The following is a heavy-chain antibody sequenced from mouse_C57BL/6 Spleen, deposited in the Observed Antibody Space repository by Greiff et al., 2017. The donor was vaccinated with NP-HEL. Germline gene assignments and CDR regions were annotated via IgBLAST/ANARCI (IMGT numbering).Heavy chain of an antibody. V-gene: IGHV1-63*01. CDR3: ARWRETQGFDY. CDR2: IYPGGGYT. J-gene: IGHJ2*01. CDR1: GYTFTNYW. Sequence: LVESGAELVRPGTSVKMSCKASGYTFTNYWIGWAKQRPGHGLEWIGDIYPGGGYTNYNEKFKGKATLTADKSSSTAYMQFSSLTSEDSAIYYCARWRETQGFDYWGQGTTLTVSS.